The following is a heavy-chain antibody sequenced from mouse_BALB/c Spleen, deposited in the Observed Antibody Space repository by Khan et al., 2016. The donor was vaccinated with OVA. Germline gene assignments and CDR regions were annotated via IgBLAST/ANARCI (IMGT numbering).Heavy chain of an antibody. J-gene: IGHJ4*01. Sequence: LVESGPELRKPGETVKISCKASGYTFTNCGMNWVKQAPGKGLQWMGWINTYTGEPTYADDFKGRFAFSLETSASTAYLQINNLTNEATATYFCARPRDFSDGLDYWGQGTSVTVSS. CDR1: GYTFTNCG. CDR2: INTYTGEP. CDR3: ARPRDFSDGLDY. V-gene: IGHV9-3-1*01. D-gene: IGHD2-3*01.